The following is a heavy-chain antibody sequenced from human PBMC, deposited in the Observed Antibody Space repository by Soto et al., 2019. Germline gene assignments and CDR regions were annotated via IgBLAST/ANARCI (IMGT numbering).Heavy chain of an antibody. CDR3: ARGSYSYGMAV. CDR1: GYTFTGSD. CDR2: MNPNSGNT. J-gene: IGHJ6*04. Sequence: QVQLVQSGAEVKKPGASVKVSCKASGYTFTGSDINWVRQATGQGLEWMGWMNPNSGNTGYAQKFQGRVTMTRNTSIRTAYMELSSLRSEDTTEYYCARGSYSYGMAVWGKGTTGTVSS. V-gene: IGHV1-8*01.